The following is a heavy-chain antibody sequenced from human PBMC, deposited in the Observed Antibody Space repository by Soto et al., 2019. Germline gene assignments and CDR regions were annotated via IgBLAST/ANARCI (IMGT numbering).Heavy chain of an antibody. CDR1: GFTFSSYG. CDR3: AKPSCSGYPGMAPWDY. D-gene: IGHD3-22*01. J-gene: IGHJ4*02. CDR2: ISYDGSNK. V-gene: IGHV3-30*18. Sequence: GGSLRLSCAASGFTFSSYGMHWVRQAPGKGLEWVAVISYDGSNKYYADSVKGRFTISRDNSKNTLYLQMNSLRAEDTAVYYCAKPSCSGYPGMAPWDYWGQGTLVTVSS.